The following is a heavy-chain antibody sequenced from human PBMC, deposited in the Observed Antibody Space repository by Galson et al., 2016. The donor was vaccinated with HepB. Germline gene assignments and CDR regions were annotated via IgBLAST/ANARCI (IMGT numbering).Heavy chain of an antibody. J-gene: IGHJ6*02. Sequence: SLRLSCAASGFTFSNAWMNWVRQAPGKGLEWVGRIKSKTDGWTTDYAAPVKGRFAISRDDSKNTLYMQMNSLKTEDTAVYYCITDAAAGWGGMDVWGQGTTVTVSS. CDR2: IKSKTDGWTT. CDR1: GFTFSNAW. CDR3: ITDAAAGWGGMDV. V-gene: IGHV3-15*07. D-gene: IGHD3-16*01.